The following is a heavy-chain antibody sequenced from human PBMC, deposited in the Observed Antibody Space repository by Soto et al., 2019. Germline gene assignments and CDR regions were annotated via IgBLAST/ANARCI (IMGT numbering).Heavy chain of an antibody. CDR2: IYWDDDM. V-gene: IGHV2-5*02. Sequence: QITLKESGPTLMDPTQTLTLTCTFSGFSLSTSGVGVGWIRQPPRKALEWLALIYWDDDMRYSPSLRTRPTSAKTTSENQVALTMYNMDPWNTATYYSARLLGYCSGSTWRYSSDPRGQGTLVTVSS. CDR3: ARLLGYCSGSTWRYSSDP. CDR1: GFSLSTSGVG. J-gene: IGHJ5*02. D-gene: IGHD2-15*01.